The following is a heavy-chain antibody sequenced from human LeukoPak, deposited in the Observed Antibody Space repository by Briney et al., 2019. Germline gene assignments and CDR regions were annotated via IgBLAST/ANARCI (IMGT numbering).Heavy chain of an antibody. CDR1: GYTFTDYY. J-gene: IGHJ4*02. CDR2: INPNYGGT. Sequence: ASVKVSCKASGYTFTDYYIHWVRQAPGQGLEWMGWINPNYGGTNFPQQFQDRVTLTRDTSVNTAYMELSRLKSDDTAVYFCATAPSPGLGFCSGASCYPDYWGQGTLVTVSA. D-gene: IGHD2-2*01. V-gene: IGHV1-2*02. CDR3: ATAPSPGLGFCSGASCYPDY.